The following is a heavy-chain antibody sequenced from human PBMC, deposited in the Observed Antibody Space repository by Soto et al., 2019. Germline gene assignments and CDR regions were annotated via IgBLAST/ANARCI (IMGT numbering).Heavy chain of an antibody. Sequence: GGSLRLSCAASGFTFSSYGMHWVRQAPGKGLEWVAVISYDGSNKYYADSVKGRFTISRDNSKNTLYLQMNSLRAEDTAVYYCAKVRARRITMVRGPSDWGQGTLVTVSS. CDR3: AKVRARRITMVRGPSD. V-gene: IGHV3-30*18. D-gene: IGHD3-10*01. CDR1: GFTFSSYG. J-gene: IGHJ4*02. CDR2: ISYDGSNK.